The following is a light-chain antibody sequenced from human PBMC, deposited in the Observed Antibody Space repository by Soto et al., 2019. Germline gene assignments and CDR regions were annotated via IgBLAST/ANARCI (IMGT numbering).Light chain of an antibody. Sequence: DIHMTQSPSSLSASVGDGVTITFRASQSISSYLNWYHQKPGKAPKLLIYAASSLQSGVPSRFSGSGSGTDFTLTISCLQSEDFATYYCQQYYSYPRTFGQGTKVDIK. CDR3: QQYYSYPRT. J-gene: IGKJ1*01. CDR1: QSISSY. V-gene: IGKV1-39*01. CDR2: AAS.